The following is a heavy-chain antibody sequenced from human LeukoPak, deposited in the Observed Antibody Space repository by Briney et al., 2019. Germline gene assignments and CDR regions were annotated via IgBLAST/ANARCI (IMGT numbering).Heavy chain of an antibody. D-gene: IGHD3-10*01. CDR3: ARDLVMVRGTPRNYYYYMDV. Sequence: SETLSLTCTVSGGSISSSSYYWGWIRQPPGKGLEWIGSIYHSGSTYYNPSLKSRVTISVDTSKNQFSLKLSSVTAADTAVYYCARDLVMVRGTPRNYYYYMDVWGKGTTVTVSS. J-gene: IGHJ6*03. V-gene: IGHV4-39*07. CDR2: IYHSGST. CDR1: GGSISSSSYY.